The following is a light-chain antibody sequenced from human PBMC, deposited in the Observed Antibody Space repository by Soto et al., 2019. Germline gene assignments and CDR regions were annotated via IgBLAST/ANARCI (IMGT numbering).Light chain of an antibody. Sequence: EIVMTQSPATLSVSPGERATLSCRASQSVSSNLAWYQQKPGQAPRLLIYGASTRATGIPARFSGSGSGTEFTITSSSLPSEDFAVYYCQQYNNWPPWTFGQGTKVEIK. J-gene: IGKJ1*01. V-gene: IGKV3-15*01. CDR1: QSVSSN. CDR2: GAS. CDR3: QQYNNWPPWT.